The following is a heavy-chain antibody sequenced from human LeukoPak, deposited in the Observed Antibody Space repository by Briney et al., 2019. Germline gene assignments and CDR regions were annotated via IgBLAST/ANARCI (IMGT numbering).Heavy chain of an antibody. CDR2: INHSGST. V-gene: IGHV4-34*01. J-gene: IGHJ4*02. D-gene: IGHD6-19*01. CDR1: GGSFSGYY. CDR3: ARGPGIAVAVYHEY. Sequence: KPSETLSLTCAVYGGSFSGYYWSWIRQPPGKGLEWIGEINHSGSTNYNPSLKSRVTISVDTSKNQFSLKLSSVTAADTAVYYCARGPGIAVAVYHEYWGQGTLVTVSS.